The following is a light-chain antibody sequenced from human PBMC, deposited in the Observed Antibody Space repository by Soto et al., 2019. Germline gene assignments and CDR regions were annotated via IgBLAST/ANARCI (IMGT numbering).Light chain of an antibody. CDR3: QKYNTAPLT. CDR2: AAS. Sequence: DIRMTQSPSSLSSSVGDRVTIACRASQDISTYLAWYQQKPGKVPKLLIYAASTLLSGVPSRFSGSGSGTDFTLTISSLQPEDVATYYCQKYNTAPLTFGQGTKVDI. CDR1: QDISTY. J-gene: IGKJ1*01. V-gene: IGKV1-27*01.